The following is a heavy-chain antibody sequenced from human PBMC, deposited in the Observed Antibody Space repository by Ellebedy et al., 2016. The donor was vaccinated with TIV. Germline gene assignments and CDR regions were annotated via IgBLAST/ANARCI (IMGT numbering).Heavy chain of an antibody. D-gene: IGHD5-18*01. CDR1: GASIRNCY. CDR2: IYYSGST. Sequence: SETLSLXXTVSGASIRNCYWNWIRQPPGKGLEWIGSIYYSGSTYYNPSLKSRVTISIDTSKRYFSLNLRSVTDADTAVYFCATYQGAAMVDAYDIWGQGTVVTVSS. J-gene: IGHJ3*02. CDR3: ATYQGAAMVDAYDI. V-gene: IGHV4-59*01.